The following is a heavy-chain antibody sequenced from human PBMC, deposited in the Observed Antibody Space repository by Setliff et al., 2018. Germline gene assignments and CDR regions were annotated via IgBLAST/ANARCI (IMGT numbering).Heavy chain of an antibody. D-gene: IGHD2-2*01. CDR3: ARTSTGRGFYFDY. V-gene: IGHV4-39*07. CDR1: GGSISSSTYY. CDR2: IYYSGST. Sequence: PSETLSLTCTVSGGSISSSTYYWGWIRQPPGKGLEWIATIYYSGSTYYNPSLKSRVTMSVDTSKSQFSLNLYSVTAADTAVYYCARTSTGRGFYFDYWGQGTLVTVSS. J-gene: IGHJ4*02.